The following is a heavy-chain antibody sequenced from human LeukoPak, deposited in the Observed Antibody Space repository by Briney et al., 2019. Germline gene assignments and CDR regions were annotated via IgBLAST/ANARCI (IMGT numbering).Heavy chain of an antibody. CDR3: AREFRTTTWSFDAFDL. V-gene: IGHV1-2*02. CDR2: INPTSGAT. CDR1: GYTFTGYY. D-gene: IGHD1/OR15-1a*01. J-gene: IGHJ3*01. Sequence: ASVKVSCKASGYTFTGYYMHWVRQAPGQGLEWMGWINPTSGATNYAQKFQGRVTMTRDTSNNTSYMELSRLRSDDTAVYYCAREFRTTTWSFDAFDLWGQGTMVTVSS.